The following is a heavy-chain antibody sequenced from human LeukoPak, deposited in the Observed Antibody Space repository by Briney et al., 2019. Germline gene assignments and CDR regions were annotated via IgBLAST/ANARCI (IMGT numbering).Heavy chain of an antibody. CDR2: INPNSGGT. CDR1: GHTFTSYY. D-gene: IGHD3-3*01. J-gene: IGHJ4*02. V-gene: IGHV1-2*02. CDR3: ARDPLRFLEWLLFDY. Sequence: ASVKVSCKASGHTFTSYYMHWVRQAPGQGLEWMGWINPNSGGTNYAQKFQGRVTMTRDTSISTAYMELSRLRSDDTAVYYCARDPLRFLEWLLFDYWGQGTLVTVSS.